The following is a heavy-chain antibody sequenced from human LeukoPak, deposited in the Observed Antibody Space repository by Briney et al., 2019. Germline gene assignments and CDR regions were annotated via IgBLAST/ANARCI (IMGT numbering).Heavy chain of an antibody. CDR2: ISGSGGST. J-gene: IGHJ4*02. V-gene: IGHV3-23*01. D-gene: IGHD3-10*01. CDR3: AKDKEILWFGELLSFDY. Sequence: PGGSLRLSCAASGFTFSSYAMSWVRQAPGKGLEWVSAISGSGGSTYYADSVKGRFTISRDNSKNTLYLQMNSLRAEDTAVYYCAKDKEILWFGELLSFDYWGQGTLVTVSS. CDR1: GFTFSSYA.